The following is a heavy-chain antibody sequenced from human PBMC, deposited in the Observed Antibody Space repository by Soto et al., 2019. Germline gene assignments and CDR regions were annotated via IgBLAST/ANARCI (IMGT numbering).Heavy chain of an antibody. J-gene: IGHJ3*02. D-gene: IGHD6-13*01. CDR3: ARGGRWSAFDI. CDR2: INHSGST. Sequence: QVQLQQWGAGLLKPSETLSLTCAVYGGSFSGYYWSWIRQPPGKGLEWIGEINHSGSTNYNPSLKSRVTISVDTSKNQFSLKLSSVTAADTAVYYCARGGRWSAFDIWGQGTMVTVSS. V-gene: IGHV4-34*01. CDR1: GGSFSGYY.